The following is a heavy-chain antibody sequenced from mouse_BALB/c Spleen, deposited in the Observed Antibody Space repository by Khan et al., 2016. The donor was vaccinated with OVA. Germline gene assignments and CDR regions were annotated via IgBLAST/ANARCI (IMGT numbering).Heavy chain of an antibody. CDR2: IWGDGST. V-gene: IGHV2-3*01. CDR1: GFSLTSYG. D-gene: IGHD3-2*01. J-gene: IGHJ4*01. Sequence: QVPLKESGPGLVAPSQSLSITCTVSGFSLTSYGVSWVRQPPGKGLEWLGVIWGDGSTNSPSALKSRLSISKDNSKSQVFLKLNSLQTDDTATYYCAGFETSYYAMDYWGQGTSVTVSS. CDR3: AGFETSYYAMDY.